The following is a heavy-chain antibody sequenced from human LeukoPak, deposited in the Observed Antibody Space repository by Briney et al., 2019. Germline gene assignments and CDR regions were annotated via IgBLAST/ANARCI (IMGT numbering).Heavy chain of an antibody. D-gene: IGHD5-24*01. CDR2: IIPIFGTA. V-gene: IGHV1-69*05. Sequence: GASVKVSCKASGGTFSSYAISWVRQAPGQGLEWMGGIIPIFGTASYAQKFQGRVTITTDESTSTAYMELSSLRSEDTAVYYCARARSIDGTYYYYYYMDVWGKGTTVTVSS. CDR1: GGTFSSYA. CDR3: ARARSIDGTYYYYYYMDV. J-gene: IGHJ6*03.